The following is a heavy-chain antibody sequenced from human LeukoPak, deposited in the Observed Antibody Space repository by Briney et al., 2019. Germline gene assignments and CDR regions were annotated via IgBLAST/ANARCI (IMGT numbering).Heavy chain of an antibody. CDR3: ARLTPTTLSLYYYYMDV. Sequence: SGTLSLTCAVPGGSISSSNWWSWVRPPPGKGLEWIGRIFHTGTTDYKTSLKGRVTISVDKSKNQFSLKLTSVTAADTAVYYCARLTPTTLSLYYYYMDVWGKGTTVTVSS. J-gene: IGHJ6*03. CDR1: GGSISSSNW. CDR2: IFHTGTT. D-gene: IGHD2/OR15-2a*01. V-gene: IGHV4-4*02.